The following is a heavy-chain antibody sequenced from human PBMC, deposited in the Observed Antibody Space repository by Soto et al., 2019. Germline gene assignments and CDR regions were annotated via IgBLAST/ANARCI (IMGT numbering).Heavy chain of an antibody. V-gene: IGHV3-9*01. J-gene: IGHJ4*02. CDR2: ISWNSGSI. D-gene: IGHD6-13*01. CDR1: GFTFDDYA. CDR3: AQDEGRIAAAD. Sequence: HPGGSLRLSCAASGFTFDDYAMHWVRQAPGKGLEWVSGISWNSGSIGYADSVKGRFTISRDNAKNSLYLQMNSLRAEDTALYYCAQDEGRIAAADWGQGTLVTVSS.